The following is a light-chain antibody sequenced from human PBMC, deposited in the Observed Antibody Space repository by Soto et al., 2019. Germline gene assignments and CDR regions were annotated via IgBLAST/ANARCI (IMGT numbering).Light chain of an antibody. V-gene: IGKV3-20*01. CDR2: GAS. J-gene: IGKJ3*01. Sequence: EIVLTHSPGTLSLCPGERATLSCRARQSVSSSYLAWYQQKPGHAPSLLIYGASSRATGIPDRFSGSWSGTDFTLTISRLEHDDLAVYYGQQFGSSPLSTFGPGTKVDVK. CDR1: QSVSSSY. CDR3: QQFGSSPLST.